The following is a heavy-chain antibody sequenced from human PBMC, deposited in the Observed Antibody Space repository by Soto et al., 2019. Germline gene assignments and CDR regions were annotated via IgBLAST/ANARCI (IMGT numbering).Heavy chain of an antibody. V-gene: IGHV3-23*01. CDR3: AKARDQQWVRLPFDY. Sequence: EVQLLESGGGLVQPGGSLRLSCVGSGFFFSSYTMTWVRQAPGKGLEWVSSFSATSENTYYADSVRGRFTISRDNSKNSLXLQXNSLTAEDTAMYYCAKARDQQWVRLPFDYWGQGILVIVSS. J-gene: IGHJ4*02. D-gene: IGHD6-19*01. CDR1: GFFFSSYT. CDR2: FSATSENT.